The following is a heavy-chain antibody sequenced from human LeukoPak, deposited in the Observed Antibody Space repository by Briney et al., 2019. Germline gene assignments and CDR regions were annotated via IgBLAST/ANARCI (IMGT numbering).Heavy chain of an antibody. CDR2: MNPNSGNT. V-gene: IGHV1-8*02. J-gene: IGHJ4*02. D-gene: IGHD2-2*01. CDR1: GYTFTSYD. Sequence: GASVKVSCKASGYTFTSYDINWVRQATGQGLEWMGWMNPNSGNTGYSQKFQGRVTMTRDTSINTAYMELSSLRSEDTALYYCARVDRYCSGSNCNAPHGYWGQGTLVTVSS. CDR3: ARVDRYCSGSNCNAPHGY.